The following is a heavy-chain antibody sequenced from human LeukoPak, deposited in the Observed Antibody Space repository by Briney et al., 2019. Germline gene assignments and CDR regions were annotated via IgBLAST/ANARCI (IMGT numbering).Heavy chain of an antibody. CDR1: GFSASSNY. J-gene: IGHJ3*02. CDR2: IYTGDRT. Sequence: HPGGSLRLSCAASGFSASSNYMSWVRQAPGKGLEWVSVIYTGDRTDYADPVKGRFTVSRDNSKNTMYLQMNSLKTEDTALYYCARQRDGYNSDPFDIWGQGTMVTVFS. V-gene: IGHV3-66*02. CDR3: ARQRDGYNSDPFDI. D-gene: IGHD5-24*01.